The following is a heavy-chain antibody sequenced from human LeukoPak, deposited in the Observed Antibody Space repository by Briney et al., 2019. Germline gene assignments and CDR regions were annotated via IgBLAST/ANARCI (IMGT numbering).Heavy chain of an antibody. CDR2: IYYSGST. V-gene: IGHV4-59*08. CDR1: GGSISSYY. Sequence: PPETLSLTCTVSGGSISSYYWSWIRQPPGKGLEWIGYIYYSGSTNYNPSLKSRVTISVDTSKNQFSLKLSSVTAADTAVYYCAASGAPFPMDVWGKGTTVTVSS. CDR3: AASGAPFPMDV. J-gene: IGHJ6*03. D-gene: IGHD1-14*01.